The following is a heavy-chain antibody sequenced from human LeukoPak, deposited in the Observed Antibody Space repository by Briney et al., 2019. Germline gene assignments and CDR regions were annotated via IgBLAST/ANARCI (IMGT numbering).Heavy chain of an antibody. CDR3: ARLSRRDIVLMVYASDAFDI. CDR1: GYTFTSYG. J-gene: IGHJ3*02. Sequence: GASVKVSCKASGYTFTSYGISWVRQAPGQGLEWMGWISSYNGNTNYAQKLQGRVTMTTDTSTSTAYMELRSLRSDDTAVYYCARLSRRDIVLMVYASDAFDIWGQGTMVTVSS. D-gene: IGHD2-8*01. CDR2: ISSYNGNT. V-gene: IGHV1-18*01.